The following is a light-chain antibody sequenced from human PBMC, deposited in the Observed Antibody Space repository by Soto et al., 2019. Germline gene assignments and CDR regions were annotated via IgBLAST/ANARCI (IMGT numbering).Light chain of an antibody. J-gene: IGKJ4*01. CDR2: GAS. CDR3: QHYGSFNT. Sequence: EIVLTRSPGTLSLSPGERATLSCMASHSLDSSFLAWYQQKPGQAPRLLIYGASTRASGIPDRISGSGSGTDFTLTISRLEPEDFAVYYCQHYGSFNTFAGGTKVDI. V-gene: IGKV3-20*01. CDR1: HSLDSSF.